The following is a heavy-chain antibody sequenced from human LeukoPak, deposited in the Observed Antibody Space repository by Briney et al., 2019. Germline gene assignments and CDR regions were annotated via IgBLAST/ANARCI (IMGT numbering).Heavy chain of an antibody. CDR3: AGDRYSSIWSYY. V-gene: IGHV4-59*03. CDR1: GGSISSYY. D-gene: IGHD6-13*01. CDR2: IYNDGST. Sequence: ASETLSLTCTVSGGSISSYYWSWIRQPPGKGLEWIGYIYNDGSTNYSPSLRSRVAISVDTTKNQVSLKLTSLTAADTAVYCCAGDRYSSIWSYYWGQGTLVTVSS. J-gene: IGHJ4*02.